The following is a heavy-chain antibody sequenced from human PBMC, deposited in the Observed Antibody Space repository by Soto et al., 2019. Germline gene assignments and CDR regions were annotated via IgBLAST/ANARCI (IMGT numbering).Heavy chain of an antibody. CDR2: MNPNSGNT. J-gene: IGHJ6*02. CDR3: ARGLFYYDSSGSHYGMDV. Sequence: ASVQVSCKASGYTFTSYDINWVRQATGQGLEWMGWMNPNSGNTGYAQKFQGRVTMTRNTSISTAYMELSSLRSEGTAVYYCARGLFYYDSSGSHYGMDVWGQGTTVTV. CDR1: GYTFTSYD. V-gene: IGHV1-8*01. D-gene: IGHD3-22*01.